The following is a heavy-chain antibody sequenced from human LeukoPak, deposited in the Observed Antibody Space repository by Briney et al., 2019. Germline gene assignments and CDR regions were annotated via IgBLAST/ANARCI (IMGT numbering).Heavy chain of an antibody. CDR1: GYSISSGYY. CDR2: IYHSGST. Sequence: SETLSLTCTVSGYSISSGYYWGWIRQPPGKGLEWTGSIYHSGSTYYNPSLKSRVTISVDTSKNQFSLKLSSVTAADTAVYYCARAREGYSYGFWGQGTLVTVSS. J-gene: IGHJ4*02. D-gene: IGHD5-18*01. V-gene: IGHV4-38-2*02. CDR3: ARAREGYSYGF.